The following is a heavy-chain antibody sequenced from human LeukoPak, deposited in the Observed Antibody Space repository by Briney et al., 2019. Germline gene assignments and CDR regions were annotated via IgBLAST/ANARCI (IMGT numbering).Heavy chain of an antibody. CDR1: GFTFSSYD. CDR2: IWYDESNK. D-gene: IGHD5-24*01. CDR3: ARERVATRFDY. J-gene: IGHJ4*02. Sequence: GGSLRLSCAASGFTFSSYDMHWVRQAPGKGLEWVAVIWYDESNKYYADSVKGRFTISRDNSKNTLYLQMNSLRAEDTAVYYCARERVATRFDYWGQGTLVTVSP. V-gene: IGHV3-30*19.